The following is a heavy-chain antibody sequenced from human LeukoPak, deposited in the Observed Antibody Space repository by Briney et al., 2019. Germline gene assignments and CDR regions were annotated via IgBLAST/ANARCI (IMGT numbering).Heavy chain of an antibody. V-gene: IGHV3-NL1*01. J-gene: IGHJ4*02. Sequence: PGGSLRLSCAASGFTFISYWMHWVRQAPGKGLEWVSVIYSGSSSTYYTDSVKGRFTISRHNSKNTLYLQMNSLRAEDTAVYYCARVGSGWYDFDYWGQGTLVTVSS. CDR2: IYSGSSST. D-gene: IGHD6-19*01. CDR1: GFTFISYW. CDR3: ARVGSGWYDFDY.